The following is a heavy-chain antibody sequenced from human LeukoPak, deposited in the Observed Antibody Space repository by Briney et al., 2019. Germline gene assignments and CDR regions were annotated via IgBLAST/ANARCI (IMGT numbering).Heavy chain of an antibody. CDR1: GFTFSSYA. J-gene: IGHJ4*02. D-gene: IGHD6-19*01. V-gene: IGHV3-23*01. CDR2: ISGSGGST. Sequence: GGSLRLSCAASGFTFSSYAMSWVRQAPGRGLEWVSAISGSGGSTYYADSVKGRFTISRDNSKNTLYLQMNSLRAEDTAVYYCAKGGGWSPAVLFDYWGQGTLVTVSS. CDR3: AKGGGWSPAVLFDY.